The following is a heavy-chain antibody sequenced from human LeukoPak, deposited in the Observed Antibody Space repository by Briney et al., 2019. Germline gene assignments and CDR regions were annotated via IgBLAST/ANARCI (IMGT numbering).Heavy chain of an antibody. Sequence: ASVKVSLQHSGYTLTGHYLHWVRQAPGQAIEWVGWINHDRGGTRNAQRYHGRVADTRDTSISTSYMELYSLRSDDTAVYYCARDRPLNPYYFWSPTQRGDYWGQGTLVTGSS. J-gene: IGHJ4*02. CDR3: ARDRPLNPYYFWSPTQRGDY. CDR1: GYTLTGHY. CDR2: INHDRGGT. V-gene: IGHV1-2*02. D-gene: IGHD3-3*01.